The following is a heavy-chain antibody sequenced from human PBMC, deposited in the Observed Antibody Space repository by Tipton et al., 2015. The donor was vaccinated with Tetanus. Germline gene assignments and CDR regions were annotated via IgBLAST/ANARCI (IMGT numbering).Heavy chain of an antibody. V-gene: IGHV4-39*01. Sequence: TLSLTCTVSGGSISSSSYYWGWIRQPPGKGLEWIGTINYSGSTYYNPSLKSRITISVDTSKNQFYLKLSSVSAADTAVYYCARRTGGSYYALFDYWGQGTLVTVSS. CDR2: INYSGST. CDR1: GGSISSSSYY. J-gene: IGHJ4*02. CDR3: ARRTGGSYYALFDY. D-gene: IGHD1-26*01.